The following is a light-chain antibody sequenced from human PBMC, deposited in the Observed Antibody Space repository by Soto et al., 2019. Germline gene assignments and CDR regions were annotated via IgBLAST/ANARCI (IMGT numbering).Light chain of an antibody. CDR3: QQLSTYPST. CDR1: QGIGSY. CDR2: AAS. V-gene: IGKV1-9*01. Sequence: IQLTQSPSSLSASVGDRGTITCRASQGIGSYLAWYQQKPGEAPKLLIFAASTLQSGVPSRFSGSGSGTDFTLTISSLQAEDFATYYCQQLSTYPSTFGGGTKVDIK. J-gene: IGKJ4*01.